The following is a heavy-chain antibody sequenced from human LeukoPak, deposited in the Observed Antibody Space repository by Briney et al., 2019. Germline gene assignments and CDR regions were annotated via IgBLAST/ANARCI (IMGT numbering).Heavy chain of an antibody. D-gene: IGHD1-7*01. CDR3: AAETTLIYYYYGMDV. J-gene: IGHJ6*02. CDR1: GYTFTSYW. Sequence: GESLKISCKGSGYTFTSYWIGWVRQMPGKGLEWMGIINPGDSDTRYSPSFQGQVTISADKSISTAYMELSSLRSEDTAVYYCAAETTLIYYYYGMDVWGQGTTVTVSS. V-gene: IGHV5-51*01. CDR2: INPGDSDT.